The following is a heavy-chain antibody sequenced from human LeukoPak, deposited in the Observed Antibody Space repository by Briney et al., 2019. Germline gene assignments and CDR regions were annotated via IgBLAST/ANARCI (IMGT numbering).Heavy chain of an antibody. CDR3: ARDRIYGSGSDHFDY. CDR2: IYHSGSI. CDR1: GYSIRSGYY. D-gene: IGHD3-10*01. Sequence: SETLSLTCTVSGYSIRSGYYWGWIRQPPGKGLEWIGSIYHSGSIYHNPSLRSRVTISVDTSKNQFSLKLSSVTAADTAVYYCARDRIYGSGSDHFDYWGQGTPVTVSS. J-gene: IGHJ4*02. V-gene: IGHV4-38-2*02.